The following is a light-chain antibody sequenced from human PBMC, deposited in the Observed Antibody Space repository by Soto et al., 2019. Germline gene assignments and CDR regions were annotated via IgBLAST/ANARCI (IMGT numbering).Light chain of an antibody. Sequence: QSVLTQPASVSGSPGQSITIFCSGTSSDVGTYNYVSWYQQHPGKAPKLIIYDVSNRPSGVSNRFSGSKSGNTASLTISGLQAEDEADYYCSSYTSSSTLVFGTGTKAPS. CDR3: SSYTSSSTLV. V-gene: IGLV2-14*01. CDR1: SSDVGTYNY. J-gene: IGLJ1*01. CDR2: DVS.